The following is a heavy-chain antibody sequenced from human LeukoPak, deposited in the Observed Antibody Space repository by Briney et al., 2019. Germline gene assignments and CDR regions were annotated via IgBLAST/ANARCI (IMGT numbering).Heavy chain of an antibody. CDR1: GGSFSGYY. V-gene: IGHV4-34*01. J-gene: IGHJ5*02. CDR2: INHSGST. D-gene: IGHD5-12*01. CDR3: ARELGMVDIVATPRFDP. Sequence: SETLSLTRAVYGGSFSGYYWSWIRQPPGKGLEWIGEINHSGSTNYNPSLKSRVTISVDTSKNQFSLKLSSVTAADTAVYYCARELGMVDIVATPRFDPWGQGTLVTVSS.